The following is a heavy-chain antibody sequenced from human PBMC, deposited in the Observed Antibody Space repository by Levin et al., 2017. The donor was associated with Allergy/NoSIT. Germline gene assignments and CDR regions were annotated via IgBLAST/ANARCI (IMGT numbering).Heavy chain of an antibody. V-gene: IGHV4-30-2*01. CDR3: ARGVTPRY. J-gene: IGHJ4*02. Sequence: SETLSLTCAVSGGSISSGGYSWSWIRQPPGKGLEWIGYIYHSGSTYYNPSLKSRVTISVDRSKNQFSLKLSSVTAADTAVYYCARGVTPRYWGQGTLVTVSS. D-gene: IGHD2-21*02. CDR1: GGSISSGGYS. CDR2: IYHSGST.